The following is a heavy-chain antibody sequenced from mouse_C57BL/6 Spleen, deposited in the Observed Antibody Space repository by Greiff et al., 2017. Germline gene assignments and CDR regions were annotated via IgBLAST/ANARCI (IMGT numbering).Heavy chain of an antibody. Sequence: EVQLQQSGPELVKPGASVKISCKASGYSFTDYNMNWVKQSNGKSLEWIGVINPNYGTTSYNQKFKGKATLTVDQSSSTSYVQLNSLTSEDSAVYYCARIGFGNWGYAMDYWGQGASVTVSS. V-gene: IGHV1-39*01. CDR3: ARIGFGNWGYAMDY. CDR2: INPNYGTT. J-gene: IGHJ4*01. D-gene: IGHD4-1*01. CDR1: GYSFTDYN.